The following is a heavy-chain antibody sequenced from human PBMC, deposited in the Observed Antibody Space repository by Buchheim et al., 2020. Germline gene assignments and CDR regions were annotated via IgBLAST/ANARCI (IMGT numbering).Heavy chain of an antibody. J-gene: IGHJ4*02. Sequence: EVQLLESGGGFVQPGGSLRLSCAASGFTFRSYAMSWVRQAPGRGLDWVAVISGSGGTTYYADSVKGRFTISRDNCMNTLYLQMNSLRVEDTALYYCAKDPDPVYCSGGSCYANWGQGT. V-gene: IGHV3-23*01. CDR3: AKDPDPVYCSGGSCYAN. CDR1: GFTFRSYA. CDR2: ISGSGGTT. D-gene: IGHD2-15*01.